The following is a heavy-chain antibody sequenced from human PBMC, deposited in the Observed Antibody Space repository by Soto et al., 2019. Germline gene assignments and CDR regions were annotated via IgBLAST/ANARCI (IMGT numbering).Heavy chain of an antibody. CDR3: AKGAVAGAPTSYYYYGMAV. J-gene: IGHJ6*02. CDR1: GGTFRTYA. CDR2: IIPIFGTV. Sequence: QVQLLQSGAEVKKPGSSVRVSCEASGGTFRTYAISWVRQAPGQGLEWMGEIIPIFGTVNYAQRFQGRVTITADEYTTTVYVDLRRLRSEDTAVYYCAKGAVAGAPTSYYYYGMAVWGQGTTVTVSS. D-gene: IGHD6-19*01. V-gene: IGHV1-69*12.